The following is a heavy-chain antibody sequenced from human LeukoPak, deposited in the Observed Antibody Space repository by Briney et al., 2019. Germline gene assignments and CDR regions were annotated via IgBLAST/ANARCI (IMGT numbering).Heavy chain of an antibody. CDR1: GFTFSSYA. Sequence: GASLRLSCAASGFTFSSYAMSWVRQAPGKGLEWVSAITGGGSGIYYADSMKSRFTISRDNSKNTLYLQINSLRAEDTAVYYCAKWGDYDVLTGYYVSDYWGQGTLVTVSS. J-gene: IGHJ4*02. CDR2: ITGGGSGI. V-gene: IGHV3-23*01. CDR3: AKWGDYDVLTGYYVSDY. D-gene: IGHD3-9*01.